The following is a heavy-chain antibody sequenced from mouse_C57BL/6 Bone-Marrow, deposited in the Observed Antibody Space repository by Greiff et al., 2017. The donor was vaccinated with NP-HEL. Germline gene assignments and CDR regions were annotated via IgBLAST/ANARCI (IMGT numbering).Heavy chain of an antibody. V-gene: IGHV1-64*01. D-gene: IGHD1-1*01. CDR1: GYTFTSYW. J-gene: IGHJ4*01. CDR3: ASYYYGSRRGYYAMDY. Sequence: VQLKQPGAELVKPGASVKLSCKASGYTFTSYWMHWVKQRPGQGLEWIGMIHPNSGSTNYNEKFKSKATLTVDKSSSTAYMQLSSLTSEDSAVYYCASYYYGSRRGYYAMDYWGQGTSVTVSS. CDR2: IHPNSGST.